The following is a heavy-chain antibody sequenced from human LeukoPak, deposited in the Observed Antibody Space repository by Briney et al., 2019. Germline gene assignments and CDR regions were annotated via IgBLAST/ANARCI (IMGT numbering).Heavy chain of an antibody. CDR3: ARVRGYGDYTRLYYFDY. Sequence: SETLSLTCAVYGGSFSGYYWSWIRQPPGKGLEWIGEINHSGSTNYNPSLKSRVTISVDTSKNQFSLKLSSVTAADTAVYYCARVRGYGDYTRLYYFDYWGQGTLVTVSS. V-gene: IGHV4-34*01. CDR1: GGSFSGYY. CDR2: INHSGST. J-gene: IGHJ4*02. D-gene: IGHD4-17*01.